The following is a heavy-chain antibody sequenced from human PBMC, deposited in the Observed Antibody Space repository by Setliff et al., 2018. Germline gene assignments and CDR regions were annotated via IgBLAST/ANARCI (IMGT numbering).Heavy chain of an antibody. CDR1: GGSISSYY. D-gene: IGHD3-3*01. CDR2: IYSNGRT. Sequence: PSETLSLTCTVSGGSISSYYWSWIRQPAGKGLELIGQIYSNGRTYYNPSLKGRATLSIDASKKQFSLKLTSVTAADTAVYYCARMSGFLYMDVWGKGTTVTVSS. CDR3: ARMSGFLYMDV. V-gene: IGHV4-4*07. J-gene: IGHJ6*03.